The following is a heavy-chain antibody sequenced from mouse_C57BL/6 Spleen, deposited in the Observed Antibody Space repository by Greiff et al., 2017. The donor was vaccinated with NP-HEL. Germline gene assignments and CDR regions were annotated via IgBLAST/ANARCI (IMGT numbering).Heavy chain of an antibody. CDR3: ARNDGYYVRSYWYFDV. Sequence: VQLQQSGPELVKPGASVKISCKASGYAFSSSWMNWVKQRPGKGLEWIGRIYPGDGDTNYNGKFKGKATLTADKSSSTAYMQLSSLTSEDSAVYFCARNDGYYVRSYWYFDVWGTGTTVTVSS. V-gene: IGHV1-82*01. D-gene: IGHD2-3*01. J-gene: IGHJ1*03. CDR1: GYAFSSSW. CDR2: IYPGDGDT.